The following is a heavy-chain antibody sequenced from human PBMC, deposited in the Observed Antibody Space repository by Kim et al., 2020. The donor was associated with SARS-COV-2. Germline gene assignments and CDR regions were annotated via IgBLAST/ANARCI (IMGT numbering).Heavy chain of an antibody. D-gene: IGHD3-22*01. J-gene: IGHJ3*02. CDR2: IWYDGSNK. Sequence: GGSLRLSCAASGFTFSSYGMHWVRQAPGKGLEWVAVIWYDGSNKYYANSVKGRFTISRDNSKNTLYLQMNSLRAEDTAVYYCARDRSSASGLFTPDAFDIWGQGTMVTVSS. CDR3: ARDRSSASGLFTPDAFDI. V-gene: IGHV3-33*01. CDR1: GFTFSSYG.